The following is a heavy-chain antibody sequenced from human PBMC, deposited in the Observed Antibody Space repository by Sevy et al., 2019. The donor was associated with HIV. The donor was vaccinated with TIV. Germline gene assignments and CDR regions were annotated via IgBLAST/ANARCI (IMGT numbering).Heavy chain of an antibody. J-gene: IGHJ5*02. CDR2: FDPQDGET. D-gene: IGHD2-15*01. Sequence: ASVKVSCKVSGHTLTKLSIHWVRQAPGIGLEWMGHFDPQDGETINSQRFQDRISMTVDTSTETAYMDLSSLTSEDTAVYYCATVGLGYYRGSSYYQGDWLDPWGQGTLVTVSS. CDR3: ATVGLGYYRGSSYYQGDWLDP. CDR1: GHTLTKLS. V-gene: IGHV1-24*01.